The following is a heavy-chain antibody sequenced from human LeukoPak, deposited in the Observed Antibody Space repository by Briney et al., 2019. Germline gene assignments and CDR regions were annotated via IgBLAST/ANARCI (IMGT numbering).Heavy chain of an antibody. CDR3: AKPMYNWNDKTGSYYFDY. CDR1: GFTFSSYA. CDR2: ISGSGGST. V-gene: IGHV3-23*01. Sequence: GRSLRLSCAASGFTFSSYAMSWVRQAPGKGLEWVSAISGSGGSTYYADSVKGRFTISRDNSKNTLYLQMNSLRAEDTAVYYCAKPMYNWNDKTGSYYFDYWGQGTLVTVSS. J-gene: IGHJ4*02. D-gene: IGHD1-1*01.